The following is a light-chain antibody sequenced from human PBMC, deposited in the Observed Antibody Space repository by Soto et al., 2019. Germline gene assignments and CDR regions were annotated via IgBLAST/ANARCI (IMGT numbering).Light chain of an antibody. CDR2: DAS. J-gene: IGKJ1*01. V-gene: IGKV3-20*01. Sequence: IVLTQSPATLSLSPGKRATLSCRASQNISNYLIWYQQKPGQAPSLLIYDASNRATGIPARFRGSGSGTEFTLTITRLEPEDFAVYYCQQYGSSLAWTFGQGTKVDI. CDR1: QNISNY. CDR3: QQYGSSLAWT.